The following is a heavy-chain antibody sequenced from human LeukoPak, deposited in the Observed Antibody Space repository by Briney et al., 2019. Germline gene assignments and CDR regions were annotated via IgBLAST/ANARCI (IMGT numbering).Heavy chain of an antibody. CDR2: MNPKSNNR. J-gene: IGHJ5*02. CDR3: TRGLRGNYYSGSGTYRWFAP. V-gene: IGHV1-8*03. CDR1: GYTFTNYD. Sequence: GASVKVSCKASGYTFTNYDVNWVRQATGQGLEWMGWMNPKSNNRGYAQKFQGRVTITTDTSISTAYMELSSLRSDDTAVYYCTRGLRGNYYSGSGTYRWFAPWGQGTLVTVSS. D-gene: IGHD3-10*01.